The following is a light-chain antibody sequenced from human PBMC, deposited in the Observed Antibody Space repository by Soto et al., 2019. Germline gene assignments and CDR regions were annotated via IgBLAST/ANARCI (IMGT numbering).Light chain of an antibody. V-gene: IGKV3-15*01. CDR3: QQYNIWPPIT. Sequence: EIVMTQSPATLSVSPGERASLSCRASQSISSNLAWYQQKPGQAPRLLIYGASTRATGIPARFSGSGSGTEFTLTISSLQSEDCAVYYCQQYNIWPPITFGQGTRLEMK. CDR1: QSISSN. J-gene: IGKJ5*01. CDR2: GAS.